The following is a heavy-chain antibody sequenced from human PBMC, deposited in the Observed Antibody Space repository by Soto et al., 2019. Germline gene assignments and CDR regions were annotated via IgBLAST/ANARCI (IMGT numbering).Heavy chain of an antibody. CDR1: GYTFSSYG. Sequence: QVQLVQSGGGVKKPGTSVKVSCKASGYTFSSYGVNWVRQAPGQGLEWMGWISPFNGNTNYAPKFQGRVTMTTDTSTNSAYMEMSSRTSDDTAVYYCARGNEKCSGGTCYFVYWGQGTLDTVSS. J-gene: IGHJ4*02. D-gene: IGHD2-15*01. CDR3: ARGNEKCSGGTCYFVY. CDR2: ISPFNGNT. V-gene: IGHV1-18*01.